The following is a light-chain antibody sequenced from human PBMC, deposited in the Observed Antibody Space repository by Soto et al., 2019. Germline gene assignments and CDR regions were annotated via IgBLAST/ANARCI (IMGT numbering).Light chain of an antibody. V-gene: IGKV1-13*02. CDR3: QQFNSYPIT. CDR1: QDIRGA. Sequence: AIQVTQSPSSLSASVGDRVTITCRASQDIRGALAWYQQKPGKPPRLLIYDVSTLESGVPSRFSGSSSGTEFTPTISSLQSEDFGTYLCQQFNSYPITFGHGTRLEIK. CDR2: DVS. J-gene: IGKJ5*01.